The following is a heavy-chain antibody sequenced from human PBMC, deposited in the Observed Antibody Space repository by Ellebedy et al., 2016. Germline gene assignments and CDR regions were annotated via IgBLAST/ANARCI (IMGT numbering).Heavy chain of an antibody. D-gene: IGHD2-15*01. Sequence: SETLSLTCTVSGGSISSSSYYWGWIRQSPGTGLEWIVNIFYSGYTYYNPSLRSRVSVSVDTSKNQFSLKMSSVTAADTAVYYCARLYCSSGGRCYARGWFDPWGQGTLVTVSS. V-gene: IGHV4-39*01. J-gene: IGHJ5*02. CDR1: GGSISSSSYY. CDR2: IFYSGYT. CDR3: ARLYCSSGGRCYARGWFDP.